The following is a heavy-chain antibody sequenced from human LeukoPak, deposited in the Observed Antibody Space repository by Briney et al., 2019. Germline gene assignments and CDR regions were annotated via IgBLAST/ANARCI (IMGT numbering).Heavy chain of an antibody. V-gene: IGHV3-23*01. J-gene: IGHJ4*02. Sequence: PGGSLRLSCAASGFTFSSYAMSWVRQAPGKGLEWVSAISGSGGSTYYADSVKGRFTISRDNSKNTLYLQMNSLRAEDTAVYYCAKATVGASTHIPFDYWGQGTLVTVSS. CDR1: GFTFSSYA. CDR3: AKATVGASTHIPFDY. CDR2: ISGSGGST. D-gene: IGHD1-26*01.